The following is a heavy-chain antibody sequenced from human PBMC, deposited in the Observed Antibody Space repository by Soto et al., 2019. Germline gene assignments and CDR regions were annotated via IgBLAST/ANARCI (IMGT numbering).Heavy chain of an antibody. CDR1: GGSISSSSYY. Sequence: SETLSLTCSVSGGSISSSSYYWGWIRQPPGKGLEWIGSIYYSGSTYYNPSLKSRVTISVDTSKSQFSLKLNSVTAADTAVYYCARHLGTMSSNTGYYFDPGGQGILVTVSS. D-gene: IGHD1-7*01. CDR3: ARHLGTMSSNTGYYFDP. J-gene: IGHJ4*02. V-gene: IGHV4-39*01. CDR2: IYYSGST.